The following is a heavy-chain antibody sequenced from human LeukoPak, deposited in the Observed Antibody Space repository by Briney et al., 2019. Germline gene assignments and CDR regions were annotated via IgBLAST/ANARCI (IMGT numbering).Heavy chain of an antibody. CDR2: ISPNVTDI. CDR1: GFIFSDYY. V-gene: IGHV3-11*01. D-gene: IGHD6-6*01. Sequence: SGGSLRLSCAASGFIFSDYYMSWIRQSPGKGLEWISYISPNVTDIYSIDSVRGRFIISRDNAKNSLYLQMNSLRAEDTAVYYCASGSSSVGYWGQGTLVTVSS. CDR3: ASGSSSVGY. J-gene: IGHJ4*02.